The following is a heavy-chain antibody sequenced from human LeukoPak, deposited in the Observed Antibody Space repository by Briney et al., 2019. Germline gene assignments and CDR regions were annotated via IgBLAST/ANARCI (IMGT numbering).Heavy chain of an antibody. CDR3: AREVSEGFDF. CDR2: FGTRSTSV. CDR1: GFTFSGYS. Sequence: GGSLRLSCTASGFTFSGYSMNWIRQAPGKGLEWVSSFGTRSTSVYHAGSVKGRFAISRDNAKNSLYLQINSLRAEDTALYYCAREVSEGFDFWGQGTLVTVSS. J-gene: IGHJ4*02. V-gene: IGHV3-21*01. D-gene: IGHD3-22*01.